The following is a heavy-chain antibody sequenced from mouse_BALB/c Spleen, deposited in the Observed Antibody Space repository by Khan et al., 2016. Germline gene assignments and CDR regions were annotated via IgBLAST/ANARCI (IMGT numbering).Heavy chain of an antibody. V-gene: IGHV2-6-2*01. CDR3: ARHGGRYAMDY. Sequence: QVQLKESGPDLVAPSQSLSITCTVSGFSLTSYGVHWVRQPPGKGLEWLVVIWSDGSTTYNSALKSRLTIGKDNSKSQVFLKMNSLQTDDTAMYYCARHGGRYAMDYWGEGTSVTVSS. CDR1: GFSLTSYG. CDR2: IWSDGST. J-gene: IGHJ4*01.